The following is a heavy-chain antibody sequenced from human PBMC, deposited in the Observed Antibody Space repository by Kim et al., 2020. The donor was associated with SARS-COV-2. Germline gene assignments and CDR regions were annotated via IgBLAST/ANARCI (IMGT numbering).Heavy chain of an antibody. CDR3: ANGGNKNLFSGD. CDR2: IGGGGGNT. V-gene: IGHV3-23*01. J-gene: IGHJ4*02. Sequence: GGSLRLSCAASGFNFSNYAMSWVRQAPGKGLEWVSGIGGGGGNTYYIDPVKGRFTISRDNSKNTLYLQMNSLRADDTAVYYCANGGNKNLFSGDWGQGALVIVSS. D-gene: IGHD5-12*01. CDR1: GFNFSNYA.